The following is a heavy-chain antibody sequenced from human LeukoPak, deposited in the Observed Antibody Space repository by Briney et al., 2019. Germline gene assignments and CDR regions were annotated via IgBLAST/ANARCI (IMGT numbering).Heavy chain of an antibody. V-gene: IGHV4-61*02. CDR3: AMSIVRDADDAFDF. CDR2: IYTSGST. CDR1: GGSISSGNYY. Sequence: PSQTLSLTCSVSGGSISSGNYYWSWIRQPAGKGLEWIGRIYTSGSTNYNPSLKRRLTMSVDTSKNQFSLKLSSVTAADTAVYYCAMSIVRDADDAFDFWGQGTLVTVSS. J-gene: IGHJ3*01. D-gene: IGHD6-6*01.